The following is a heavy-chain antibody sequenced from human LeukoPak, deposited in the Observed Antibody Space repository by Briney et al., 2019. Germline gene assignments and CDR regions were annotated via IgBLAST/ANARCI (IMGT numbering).Heavy chain of an antibody. D-gene: IGHD3-10*01. CDR1: GGSISGYY. Sequence: PSETLSLTCTVSGGSISGYYWSWIRQPPGRGLEWIEYLYYSGSTNYNPSLKSRVTISVDTSKNQFSLKLSSVTAADTAVYYCARDEDSAYGSRSYLSWGQGTLVTVSS. V-gene: IGHV4-59*01. J-gene: IGHJ5*02. CDR3: ARDEDSAYGSRSYLS. CDR2: LYYSGST.